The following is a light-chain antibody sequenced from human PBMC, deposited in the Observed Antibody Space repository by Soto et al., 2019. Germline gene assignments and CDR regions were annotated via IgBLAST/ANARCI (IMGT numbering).Light chain of an antibody. Sequence: QSALTQPASVSGSLGQSITISCTGTSSDVGSYNIVSWYQQHPGKVPKLIIYEGSSRPSGVSNRFSGSKSGNTAALTISGLQAEDEADYYCCSCAGSSNWVFGGGTQLTVL. V-gene: IGLV2-23*01. CDR1: SSDVGSYNI. CDR2: EGS. CDR3: CSCAGSSNWV. J-gene: IGLJ3*02.